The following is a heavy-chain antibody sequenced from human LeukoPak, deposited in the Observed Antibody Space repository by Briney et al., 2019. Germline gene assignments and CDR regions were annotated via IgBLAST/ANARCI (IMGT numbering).Heavy chain of an antibody. CDR2: INVGNANT. CDR1: GYSFTNHA. Sequence: ASVKVSCKASGYSFTNHAIHWVRQAPGQRLEWMGWINVGNANTKYSQMFQGRVTITRDTSANTAYMELSSLRSEDTAVYYCARMAELRFLGEPRSFDYWGQGTLVTVSS. CDR3: ARMAELRFLGEPRSFDY. J-gene: IGHJ4*02. V-gene: IGHV1-3*01. D-gene: IGHD3-3*01.